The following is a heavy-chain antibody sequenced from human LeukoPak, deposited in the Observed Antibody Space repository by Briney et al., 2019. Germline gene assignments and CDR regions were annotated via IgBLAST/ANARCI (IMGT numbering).Heavy chain of an antibody. Sequence: ASVKVSCKASGGTFSSYAISWVRQAPGQGLEWMGGIIPIFGTANYAQKFQGRVTITTDESTSTAYMELSSLRSEDTAVYYCAASDNWNYARFDPWAREPWSPSPQ. J-gene: IGHJ5*02. CDR1: GGTFSSYA. D-gene: IGHD1-7*01. CDR3: AASDNWNYARFDP. V-gene: IGHV1-69*05. CDR2: IIPIFGTA.